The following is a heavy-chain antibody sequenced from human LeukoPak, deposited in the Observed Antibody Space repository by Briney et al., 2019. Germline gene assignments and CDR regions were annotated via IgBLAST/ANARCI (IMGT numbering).Heavy chain of an antibody. CDR2: ISAYNGNT. CDR1: GYTFTSYG. CDR3: ARDWGIWIGELPNDAFDI. J-gene: IGHJ3*02. Sequence: GASVKVSCKASGYTFTSYGISWVRQAPGQGLEWMGWISAYNGNTNYAQKLQGRVTMTTDTSTSTAYMELRSLGSDDTAVYYCARDWGIWIGELPNDAFDIWGQGTMVTVSS. D-gene: IGHD3-10*01. V-gene: IGHV1-18*01.